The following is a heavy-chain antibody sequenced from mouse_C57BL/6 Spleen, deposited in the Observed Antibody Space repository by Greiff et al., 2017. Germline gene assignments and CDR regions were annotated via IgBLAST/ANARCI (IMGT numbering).Heavy chain of an antibody. CDR2: IYCDDDK. CDR3: ARTGIYDFDY. CDR1: GFSLSTSGMG. V-gene: IGHV8-12*01. Sequence: QVPLKESGPGLLQSSQTLSLTCSFSGFSLSTSGMGVSWIRQPSGKGLEWLAHIYCDDDKRYNPSPKSPLTISKDTSRNQVFLKITSVDTADTATYYCARTGIYDFDYWGQGTTLTVSS. D-gene: IGHD1-1*01. J-gene: IGHJ2*01.